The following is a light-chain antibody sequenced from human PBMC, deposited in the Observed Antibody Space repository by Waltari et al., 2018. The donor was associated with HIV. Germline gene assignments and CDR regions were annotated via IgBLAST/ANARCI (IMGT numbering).Light chain of an antibody. CDR1: SSDVGSYNY. CDR3: SSYRSSSTPLWV. Sequence: QSALTQPASVSGSPGQSITISCTGTSSDVGSYNYVSWYQQHPDKAPKLMIYEVSNLPAGDSNRFSGSKSDNTASLTISGLQAADGADYYCSSYRSSSTPLWVFGGGTKLTVL. CDR2: EVS. J-gene: IGLJ3*02. V-gene: IGLV2-14*01.